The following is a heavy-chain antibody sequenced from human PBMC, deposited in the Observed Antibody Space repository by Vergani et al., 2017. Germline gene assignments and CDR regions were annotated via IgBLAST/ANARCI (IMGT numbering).Heavy chain of an antibody. CDR1: GGSFSGYY. V-gene: IGHV4-34*01. CDR3: ARGLSXFDY. J-gene: IGHJ4*02. CDR2: INHSGST. Sequence: QVQLQQWGAGLLKPSETLSLTCAGYGGSFSGYYWSWIRQPPGKGLEWIGEINHSGSTNYNPSLKSRVPISVDTSKTQFSLKLSSVTAADTAVYYCARGLSXFDYWGQGTLVTVSS.